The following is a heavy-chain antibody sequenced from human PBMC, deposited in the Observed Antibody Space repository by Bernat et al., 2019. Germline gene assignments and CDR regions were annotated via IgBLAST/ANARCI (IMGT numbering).Heavy chain of an antibody. CDR1: GYTLTELS. CDR2: FDPEDGET. J-gene: IGHJ2*01. V-gene: IGHV1-24*01. D-gene: IGHD3-10*01. CDR3: ATGPMITMVRGAPNWYFDL. Sequence: QVQLVQSGAEVKKPGASVKVSCKVSGYTLTELSMHWVRQAPGKGLEWMGGFDPEDGETIYAQKFKGRVTMTEDTSTDTAYMELSSLRSEDTAVYYCATGPMITMVRGAPNWYFDLWGRGTLVTVSS.